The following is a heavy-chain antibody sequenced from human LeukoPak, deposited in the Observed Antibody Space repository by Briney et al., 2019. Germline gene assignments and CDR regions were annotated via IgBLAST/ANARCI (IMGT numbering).Heavy chain of an antibody. CDR3: AREPTPMIL. CDR2: ISSTSAYI. J-gene: IGHJ4*02. CDR1: GFTFSIYS. Sequence: PGGSLRLSCAASGFTFSIYSMTWVRQTPGKGLEWVSSISSTSAYIYYADSVKGRFTISRDNAKNSLYLQMSSLSAEDTAVYYCAREPTPMILWGQGTLVTVSS. V-gene: IGHV3-21*01. D-gene: IGHD5-18*01.